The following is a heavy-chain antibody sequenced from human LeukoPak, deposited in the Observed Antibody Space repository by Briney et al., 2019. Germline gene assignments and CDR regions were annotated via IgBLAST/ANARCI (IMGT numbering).Heavy chain of an antibody. D-gene: IGHD4-17*01. V-gene: IGHV3-30*02. CDR1: GFTFSSYG. J-gene: IGHJ4*02. CDR2: IRYDESNN. CDR3: AKSYGANYFDY. Sequence: GGSLRLSCAASGFTFSSYGMHWVRQAPGKGLEWVAFIRYDESNNHYADSVKGRFTISRDNSKNTMYLQMNSLRAEDTAVYYCAKSYGANYFDYWGQGTLVIVSS.